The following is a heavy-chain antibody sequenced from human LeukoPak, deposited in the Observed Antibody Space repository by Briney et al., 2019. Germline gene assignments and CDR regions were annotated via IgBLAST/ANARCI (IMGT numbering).Heavy chain of an antibody. D-gene: IGHD1-26*01. CDR2: INHSGST. CDR1: GGSFSGYY. CDR3: ARRPIVGATAVFGY. V-gene: IGHV4-34*01. J-gene: IGHJ4*02. Sequence: SETLSLTCAVYGGSFSGYYWSWIRQPPGKGLERIGEINHSGSTNYNPSLKSRVTISVDTSKNQFSLKLSSVTAADTAVYYCARRPIVGATAVFGYWGQGTLVTVSS.